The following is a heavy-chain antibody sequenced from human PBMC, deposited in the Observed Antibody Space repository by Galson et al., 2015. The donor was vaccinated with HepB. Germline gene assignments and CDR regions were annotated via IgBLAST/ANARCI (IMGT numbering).Heavy chain of an antibody. CDR3: ARTAYGDYFDY. J-gene: IGHJ4*02. D-gene: IGHD4-17*01. CDR1: GFTFSSYA. Sequence: SLRLSCAASGFTFSSYAMSWVRQAPGKGLEWVANIKQDGSEKYYVDSVKGRFTISRDNAKNSLYLQMNSLRAEDTAVYYCARTAYGDYFDYWGQGTLVTVSS. CDR2: IKQDGSEK. V-gene: IGHV3-7*03.